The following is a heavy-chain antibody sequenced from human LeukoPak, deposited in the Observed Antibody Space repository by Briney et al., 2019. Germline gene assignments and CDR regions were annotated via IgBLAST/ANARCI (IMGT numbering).Heavy chain of an antibody. CDR3: ARAIVVAGPYYFDY. D-gene: IGHD6-19*01. J-gene: IGHJ4*02. CDR2: IGSVTTYI. V-gene: IGHV3-21*01. CDR1: GFTFSDYT. Sequence: GGSLRLSCAASGFTFSDYTMNWVRQAPGKGLEWASSIGSVTTYIYYADSVKGRFTISRDNAKNSLYLQMNSLRAEDTAVYYCARAIVVAGPYYFDYWGQGTLVTVSS.